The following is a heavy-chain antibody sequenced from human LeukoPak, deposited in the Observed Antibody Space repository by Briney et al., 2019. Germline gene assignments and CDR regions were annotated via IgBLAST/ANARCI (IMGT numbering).Heavy chain of an antibody. CDR2: IYPSIST. Sequence: SETLSLTCTVSGGSISDYYWSWIRQPAGKGLEWIGRIYPSISTNYNPSLQSRVTMSVDTSKNQFSLNLSSVTAADTAVYYCARHYGAYSPFDYWGQGTLVTVSS. J-gene: IGHJ4*02. CDR3: ARHYGAYSPFDY. V-gene: IGHV4-4*07. CDR1: GGSISDYY. D-gene: IGHD4-17*01.